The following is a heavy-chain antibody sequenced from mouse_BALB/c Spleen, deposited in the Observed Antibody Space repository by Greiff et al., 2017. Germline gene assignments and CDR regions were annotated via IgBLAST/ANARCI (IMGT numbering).Heavy chain of an antibody. CDR2: ISSGGSYT. CDR1: GFTFSSYG. V-gene: IGHV5-6*01. D-gene: IGHD1-2*01. CDR3: ARSFTTATKGFAY. J-gene: IGHJ3*01. Sequence: EVQLVESGGDLVKPGGSLKLSCAASGFTFSSYGMSWVRQTPDKRLEWVATISSGGSYTYYPDSVKGRFTISRDNAKNTLYLQMSSLKSEDTAMYYCARSFTTATKGFAYWGQGTLVTVSA.